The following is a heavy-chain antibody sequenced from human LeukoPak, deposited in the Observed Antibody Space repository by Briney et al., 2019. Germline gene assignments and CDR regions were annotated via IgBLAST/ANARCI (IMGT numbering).Heavy chain of an antibody. CDR1: GYTFTSYG. Sequence: ASVKVSCKASGYTFTSYGIRWVRQAPGQGLEWMGWINAYNGNTNYAQKLQGRVTMTRDTSTSTAYMELRSLRSDDTAVYYCARGGYCSSTSCPHGGYFDYWGQGTLVTVSS. CDR3: ARGGYCSSTSCPHGGYFDY. J-gene: IGHJ4*02. CDR2: INAYNGNT. D-gene: IGHD2-2*01. V-gene: IGHV1-18*01.